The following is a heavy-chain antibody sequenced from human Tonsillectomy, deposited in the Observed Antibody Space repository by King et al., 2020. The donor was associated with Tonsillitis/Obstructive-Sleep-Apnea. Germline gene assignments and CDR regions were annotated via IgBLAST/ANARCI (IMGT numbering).Heavy chain of an antibody. CDR1: GFSVSSNY. Sequence: VQLVESGGGLVQPGGSLRLCCAASGFSVSSNYMSWVRQAPGKGLEWVSVIYSGSSTYYADSVKGRFTISRDNSKNTLYLQMNSLRAEDMAVYYCARGIAVADFYFDYWGQGTLVTVSS. CDR3: ARGIAVADFYFDY. J-gene: IGHJ4*02. V-gene: IGHV3-66*01. CDR2: IYSGSST. D-gene: IGHD6-19*01.